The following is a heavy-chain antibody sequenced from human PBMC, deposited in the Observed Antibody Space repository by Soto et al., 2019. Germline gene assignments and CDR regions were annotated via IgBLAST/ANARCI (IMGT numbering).Heavy chain of an antibody. V-gene: IGHV1-18*01. D-gene: IGHD2-8*01. Sequence: GASVKVSCKASGYTFTSYGISWVRQAPGQGLEWMGWISAYNGNTNYAQKLQGRVTMTTDTSTSTAYMELRSLRSDDTAVYYCAREIMVGEGYYHYGMDVWGQGTTVTVSS. CDR1: GYTFTSYG. CDR3: AREIMVGEGYYHYGMDV. CDR2: ISAYNGNT. J-gene: IGHJ6*02.